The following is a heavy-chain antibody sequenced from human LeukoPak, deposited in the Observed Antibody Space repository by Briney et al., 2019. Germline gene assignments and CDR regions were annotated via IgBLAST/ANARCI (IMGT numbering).Heavy chain of an antibody. J-gene: IGHJ3*02. CDR3: ARDHRPLNYYDTSGGFDI. CDR2: ISYDGSNK. Sequence: GLSLRLSCAASGFTFSSYGIHWVRQAPGKGLEWVAIISYDGSNKYYVDSVKGRFTISRDNYKNTLYLQMNSLRAEDTAVYYCARDHRPLNYYDTSGGFDIWGQGTMVTVSS. CDR1: GFTFSSYG. D-gene: IGHD3-22*01. V-gene: IGHV3-30*03.